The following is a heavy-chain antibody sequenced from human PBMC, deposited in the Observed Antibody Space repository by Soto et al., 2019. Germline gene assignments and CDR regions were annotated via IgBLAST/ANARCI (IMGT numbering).Heavy chain of an antibody. CDR1: GFTFSSYA. J-gene: IGHJ6*03. CDR3: AKGGAMVRGVQNYYYYYMDV. CDR2: ISGSGGST. V-gene: IGHV3-23*01. D-gene: IGHD3-10*01. Sequence: GGSLRLSCAASGFTFSSYAMSWVRQAPGKGLEWVSAISGSGGSTYYADSVKGRFTISRDNSKNTLYLQMNSLRAEDTAVYYCAKGGAMVRGVQNYYYYYMDVWGKGTTVTVSS.